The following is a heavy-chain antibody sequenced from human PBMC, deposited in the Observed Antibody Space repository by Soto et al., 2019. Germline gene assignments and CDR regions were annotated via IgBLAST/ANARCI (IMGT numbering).Heavy chain of an antibody. CDR2: IDPSDSYT. V-gene: IGHV5-10-1*01. Sequence: PGESLKISCKGSGYSFTSYWISWVRQMPGKGLEWMGRIDPSDSYTNYSPSFQGHVTISADKSISTAYLQWSSLKASDTAMYYCARHLGDSSGYPEYFHHWGQGTLVTVSS. CDR3: ARHLGDSSGYPEYFHH. D-gene: IGHD3-22*01. J-gene: IGHJ1*01. CDR1: GYSFTSYW.